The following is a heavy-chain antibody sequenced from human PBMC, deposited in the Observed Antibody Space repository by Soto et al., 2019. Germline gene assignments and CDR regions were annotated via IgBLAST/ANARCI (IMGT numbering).Heavy chain of an antibody. V-gene: IGHV4-34*01. D-gene: IGHD6-13*01. CDR2: INHSGST. CDR1: GGSFSGYY. J-gene: IGHJ4*02. Sequence: QVQLQQWGAGLLKPSETLSLTCAVYGGSFSGYYWSWIRQPPGKGLEWIGEINHSGSTNYNPSLKTRVTVSVDTSKNQFSLKLSSVTAADTAVYYCARGRNSSSWYADYWGQGTLFTVSS. CDR3: ARGRNSSSWYADY.